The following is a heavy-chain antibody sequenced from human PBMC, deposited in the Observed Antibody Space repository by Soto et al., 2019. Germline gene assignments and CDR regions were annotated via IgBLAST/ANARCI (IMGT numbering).Heavy chain of an antibody. Sequence: SETLSLTCTVSGGSISSGGYYWSWIRQHPGKGLEWIGYIYYIGSTYYNPSLKSRVTISVDTSKNQFSLKLSSVTAADTAVYYCARLLWSGELSGYYGMDVWGQGTTVTVSS. D-gene: IGHD3-10*01. CDR3: ARLLWSGELSGYYGMDV. CDR2: IYYIGST. V-gene: IGHV4-31*03. CDR1: GGSISSGGYY. J-gene: IGHJ6*02.